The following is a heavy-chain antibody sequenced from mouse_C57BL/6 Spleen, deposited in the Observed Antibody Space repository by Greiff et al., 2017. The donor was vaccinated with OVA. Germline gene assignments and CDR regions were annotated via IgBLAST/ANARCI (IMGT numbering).Heavy chain of an antibody. D-gene: IGHD1-1*01. CDR1: GYTFTDYE. CDR3: TRDYYGSSSKTNY. CDR2: IDPETGGT. V-gene: IGHV1-15*01. J-gene: IGHJ2*01. Sequence: VQLQESGAELVRPGASVTLSCKASGYTFTDYEMHWVKQTPVHGLEWIGAIDPETGGTAYNQKFKGKAILTADKSSSTAYMELRSLTSEDSAVYYCTRDYYGSSSKTNYLGQGTTLTVSS.